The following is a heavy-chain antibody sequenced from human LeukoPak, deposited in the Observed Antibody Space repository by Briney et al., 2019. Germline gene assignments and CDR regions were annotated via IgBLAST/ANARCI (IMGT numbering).Heavy chain of an antibody. CDR3: AKSGYNRFDY. D-gene: IGHD5-24*01. CDR2: ISGSGSGGST. CDR1: GFTFSIYG. V-gene: IGHV3-23*01. J-gene: IGHJ4*02. Sequence: PGETLRLSCAVSGFTFSIYGMSWVRQAPGKGLEWVSSISGSGSGGSTYYADSVKGRFTISRDNSKNTLYLQMNSLRVEDTAVYYCAKSGYNRFDYWGQGTLVTVSS.